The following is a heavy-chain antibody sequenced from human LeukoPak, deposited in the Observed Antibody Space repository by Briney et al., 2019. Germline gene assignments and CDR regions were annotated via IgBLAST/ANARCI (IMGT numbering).Heavy chain of an antibody. V-gene: IGHV3-30*02. CDR1: GFTFSSYG. CDR3: AKDGEYQLLLGLNWFDP. D-gene: IGHD2-2*01. CDR2: IWYGGSNK. Sequence: GGSLRLSCAASGFTFSSYGMHWVRQAPGKGLEWVAVIWYGGSNKYYADSVKGRFTISRDNSKNTLYLQMNSLRAEDTAVYYCAKDGEYQLLLGLNWFDPWGQGTLVTVSS. J-gene: IGHJ5*02.